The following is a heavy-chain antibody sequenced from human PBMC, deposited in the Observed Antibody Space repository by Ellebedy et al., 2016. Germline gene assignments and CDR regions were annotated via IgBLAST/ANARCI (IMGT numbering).Heavy chain of an antibody. CDR3: ARAIRDTAMVGY. CDR2: IIPILGIA. D-gene: IGHD5-18*01. Sequence: ASVKVSCKASGYTFTSYGISWVRQAPGQGLEWMGRIIPILGIANYAQKFQGRVTITADKSTSTAYMELSSLRSEDTAVYYCARAIRDTAMVGYWGQGTLVTVSS. V-gene: IGHV1-69*04. J-gene: IGHJ4*02. CDR1: GYTFTSYG.